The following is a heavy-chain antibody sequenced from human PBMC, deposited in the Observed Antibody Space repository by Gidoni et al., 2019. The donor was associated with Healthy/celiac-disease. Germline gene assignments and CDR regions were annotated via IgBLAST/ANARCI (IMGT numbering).Heavy chain of an antibody. CDR2: IKSKTDGGTT. D-gene: IGHD2-15*01. CDR3: TTDLLVATVELWFAP. J-gene: IGHJ5*02. V-gene: IGHV3-15*01. Sequence: IKSKTDGGTTDYAAPVKGRFTISRDDSKNTLYLQMNSLKTEDTAVYYCTTDLLVATVELWFAPWGQGTLVTVSS.